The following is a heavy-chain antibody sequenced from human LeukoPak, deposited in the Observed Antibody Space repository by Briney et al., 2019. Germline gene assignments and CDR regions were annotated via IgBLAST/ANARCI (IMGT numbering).Heavy chain of an antibody. D-gene: IGHD3-10*01. J-gene: IGHJ4*02. CDR3: ARAPSGFAYGPGDH. V-gene: IGHV1-18*01. Sequence: ASVKVSCKASGYSFTSYGITWVRQAPGQGLEWMGWISTYDGDANYAQQLQGRVTMITDTSTITAYMELRSLRSDDTAVYYCARAPSGFAYGPGDHWGQGTLVTVSS. CDR2: ISTYDGDA. CDR1: GYSFTSYG.